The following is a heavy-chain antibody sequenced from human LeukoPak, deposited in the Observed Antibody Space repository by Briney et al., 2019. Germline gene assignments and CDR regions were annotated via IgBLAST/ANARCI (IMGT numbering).Heavy chain of an antibody. D-gene: IGHD1-14*01. Sequence: ASVKVSCKASGYTFTGYYMHWVRQAPGQGLEWMGWINPNSGGTNFAQNFQGRVTMTRDTSISTAYMELRRLRSDDTAVYYCARVFRNMFYFYMDVWGKGTTVTVS. CDR1: GYTFTGYY. CDR2: INPNSGGT. J-gene: IGHJ6*03. V-gene: IGHV1-2*02. CDR3: ARVFRNMFYFYMDV.